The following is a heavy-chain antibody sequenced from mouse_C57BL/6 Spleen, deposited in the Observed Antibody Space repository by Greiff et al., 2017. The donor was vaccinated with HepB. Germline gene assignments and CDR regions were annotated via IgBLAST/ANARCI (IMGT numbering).Heavy chain of an antibody. Sequence: VQLQQPGAELVKPGASVKMSCKASGYTFTSYWITWVKQRPGQGLEWIGDIYPGSGSTNYNEKFKSKATLTVDTSSSTAYMQLSSLTSEDSAVYYCARRANYYGSGYFDYWGQGTTLTVSS. CDR1: GYTFTSYW. CDR2: IYPGSGST. CDR3: ARRANYYGSGYFDY. V-gene: IGHV1-55*01. D-gene: IGHD1-1*01. J-gene: IGHJ2*01.